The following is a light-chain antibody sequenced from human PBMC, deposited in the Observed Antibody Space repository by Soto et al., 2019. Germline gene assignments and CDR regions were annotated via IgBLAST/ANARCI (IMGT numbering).Light chain of an antibody. CDR3: ASWDDRLGAVM. Sequence: QTVVTQPPSASGTPGQRVFISCSGSSSNIGGTNYAYWYQQLPGAAPKLLMHSNNLRPSGVPERISGSKSGTSASLAISGLRSEDEAVYYCASWDDRLGAVMFGGGTQLTVL. V-gene: IGLV1-47*02. CDR2: SNN. CDR1: SSNIGGTNY. J-gene: IGLJ3*02.